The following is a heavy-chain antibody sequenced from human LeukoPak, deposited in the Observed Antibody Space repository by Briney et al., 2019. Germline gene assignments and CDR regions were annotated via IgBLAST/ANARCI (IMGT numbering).Heavy chain of an antibody. D-gene: IGHD4-17*01. CDR2: IIPIFGTA. V-gene: IGHV1-69*06. CDR1: GGTFSSYA. J-gene: IGHJ4*02. Sequence: SVKVSCKASGGTFSSYAISWVRQAPGQGLEWMGGIIPIFGTANYAQKFQGRVTITADKSTSTAYMELSSLRSEDTAVYYCARARPSTYGPPSSDFDYWGQGTLVTVSS. CDR3: ARARPSTYGPPSSDFDY.